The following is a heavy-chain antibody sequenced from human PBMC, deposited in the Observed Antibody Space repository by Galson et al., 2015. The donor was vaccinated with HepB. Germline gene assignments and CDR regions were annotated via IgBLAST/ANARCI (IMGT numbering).Heavy chain of an antibody. CDR2: ISSSSSTI. CDR3: ARGQYDYGDYGTNLDY. J-gene: IGHJ4*02. V-gene: IGHV3-48*02. CDR1: GFTFRSYS. Sequence: SLRLSCAASGFTFRSYSMNWVRQAPGKGLEWVSYISSSSSTIYYADSVKGRFTISRDNAKNSLYLQMNSLRDEDTAVYYCARGQYDYGDYGTNLDYWGQGTLVTVSS. D-gene: IGHD4-17*01.